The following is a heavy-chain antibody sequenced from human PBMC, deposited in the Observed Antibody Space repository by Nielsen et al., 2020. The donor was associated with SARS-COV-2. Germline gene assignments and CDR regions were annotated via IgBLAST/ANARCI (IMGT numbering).Heavy chain of an antibody. J-gene: IGHJ4*02. Sequence: ASVKVSCKASGYIFTNYAMNWVRQAPGQGLEWMGWINTNTGHPMYAQGFTGRFVFSLDTSVSTAYLQITSLKAEDTAVYYCARGSNGYDTSGFDYWGQGTLATVSS. CDR3: ARGSNGYDTSGFDY. D-gene: IGHD3-22*01. CDR2: INTNTGHP. V-gene: IGHV7-4-1*02. CDR1: GYIFTNYA.